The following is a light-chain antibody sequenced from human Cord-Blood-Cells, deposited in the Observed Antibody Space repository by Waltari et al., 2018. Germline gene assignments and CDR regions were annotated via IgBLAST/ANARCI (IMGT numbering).Light chain of an antibody. J-gene: IGLJ3*02. V-gene: IGLV2-14*01. CDR3: SSYTSSSTWV. Sequence: QSALTQPASVSGSPGQSITISCTGTSSDGGGYNYFSWYQQHPGKAPKLMIYDVSNRPSGVSNRFSGSKSGNTASLTISGLQAEDEADYYCSSYTSSSTWVFGGGTKLTVL. CDR1: SSDGGGYNY. CDR2: DVS.